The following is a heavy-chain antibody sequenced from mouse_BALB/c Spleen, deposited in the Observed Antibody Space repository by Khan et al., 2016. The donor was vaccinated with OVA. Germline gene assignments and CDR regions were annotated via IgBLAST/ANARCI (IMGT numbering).Heavy chain of an antibody. J-gene: IGHJ4*01. CDR1: GFSLTTYG. Sequence: VQLQESGPGLAAPSQSLSITCTISGFSLTTYGVHWVRQPPGKGLEWLVVIWSDGTTNYNSALKSRLTITKDNSQSQVFLKMNSLQTDDTAIYFCARLPYYHYNIMDYWGQGTSVTVSS. CDR3: ARLPYYHYNIMDY. D-gene: IGHD2-10*01. V-gene: IGHV2-6-1*01. CDR2: IWSDGTT.